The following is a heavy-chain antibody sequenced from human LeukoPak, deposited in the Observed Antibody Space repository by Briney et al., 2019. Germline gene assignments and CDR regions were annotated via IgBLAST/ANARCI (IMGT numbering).Heavy chain of an antibody. CDR2: IKQDGSEK. J-gene: IGHJ4*02. CDR1: GITFSSFW. Sequence: SGGSLRLSCAASGITFSSFWMSWVRQARGKGLEWVANIKQDGSEKYYVDSVKGRFTISRDNAKNSLYLQMNSLRAEDTAVYYCARPIVATNLDYWGQGTLVTVSS. D-gene: IGHD5-12*01. V-gene: IGHV3-7*05. CDR3: ARPIVATNLDY.